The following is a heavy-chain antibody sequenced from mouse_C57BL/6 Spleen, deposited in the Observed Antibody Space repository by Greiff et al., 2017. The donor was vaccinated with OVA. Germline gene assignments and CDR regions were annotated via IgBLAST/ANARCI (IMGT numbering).Heavy chain of an antibody. V-gene: IGHV5-9*01. CDR1: GFTFSSYT. Sequence: EVKVEESGGGLVKPGGSLKLSCAASGFTFSSYTMSWVRQTPEKRLEWVATISGGGGNTYYPDSVKGRFTISRDNAKNTLYLQMSSLRSEDTALYYCARHKGQLGNYFDYWGQGTTLTVSS. D-gene: IGHD4-1*02. CDR3: ARHKGQLGNYFDY. J-gene: IGHJ2*01. CDR2: ISGGGGNT.